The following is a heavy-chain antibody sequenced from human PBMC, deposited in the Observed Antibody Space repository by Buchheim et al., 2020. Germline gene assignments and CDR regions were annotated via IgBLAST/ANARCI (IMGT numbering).Heavy chain of an antibody. V-gene: IGHV3-11*06. J-gene: IGHJ5*02. D-gene: IGHD6-13*01. CDR2: ISSSSSYT. CDR1: GFTFSDYY. Sequence: QVQLVESGGGLVKPGGSLRLSCAASGFTFSDYYMSWIRQAPGKGLEWVSYISSSSSYTNYADSVKGRFTISRDNAKHSLYLQMNSLRAEDTAVYYCARDKYSSSWYRQDWFDPWGQGTL. CDR3: ARDKYSSSWYRQDWFDP.